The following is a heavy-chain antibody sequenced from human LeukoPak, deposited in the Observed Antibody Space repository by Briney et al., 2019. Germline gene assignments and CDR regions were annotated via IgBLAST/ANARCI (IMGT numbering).Heavy chain of an antibody. D-gene: IGHD3-10*01. CDR1: GFTFSSYS. J-gene: IGHJ4*02. CDR2: ISSSSSYI. Sequence: GGSLRLSCAASGFTFSSYSMNWVRQAPGKGLEWVSSISSSSSYIYYADSVKGRFTISRDNAKNSLYLQMNSLRAEDTAVYYCARDMTMVRGVIITPPDYWGRGTLVTVSS. CDR3: ARDMTMVRGVIITPPDY. V-gene: IGHV3-21*01.